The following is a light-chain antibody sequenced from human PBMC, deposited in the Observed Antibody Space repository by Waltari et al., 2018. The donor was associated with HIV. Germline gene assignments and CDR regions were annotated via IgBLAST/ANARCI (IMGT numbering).Light chain of an antibody. CDR1: QSVSSN. V-gene: IGKV3-15*01. CDR2: AAS. CDR3: QQYNDWPRT. Sequence: EVVMTQSPATLSVSPGERAALACRASQSVSSNLVWYQQKPGQAPRLLIYAASTRATGVPVRISGSGSGTEFTLTISSLQSEDFAVYYCQQYNDWPRTFGQGTKVEIK. J-gene: IGKJ1*01.